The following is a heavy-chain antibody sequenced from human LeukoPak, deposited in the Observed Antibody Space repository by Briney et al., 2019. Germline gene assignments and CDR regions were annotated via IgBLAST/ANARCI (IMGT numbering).Heavy chain of an antibody. CDR1: GFTFDDHA. J-gene: IGHJ3*02. V-gene: IGHV3-9*01. D-gene: IGHD3/OR15-3a*01. CDR3: AKATRLDLEDAFDI. CDR2: ISWNSGSI. Sequence: GGSLRLSCAASGFTFDDHAMHWVRQAPGKGLEWVSGISWNSGSIGYADSVKGRFTISRDNAKNSLYLQMNSLRAEDTALYYCAKATRLDLEDAFDIWGQGTMVTVSS.